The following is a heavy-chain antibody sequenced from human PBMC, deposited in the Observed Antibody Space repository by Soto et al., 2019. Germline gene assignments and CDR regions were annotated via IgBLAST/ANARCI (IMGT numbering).Heavy chain of an antibody. V-gene: IGHV4-30-4*01. CDR3: ARGDYGPITSFDF. J-gene: IGHJ4*02. D-gene: IGHD4-17*01. CDR2: IDNSGSV. Sequence: SETLSLTCTVSGGSISSGDYSWSWVRQSPEKGLEWIAYIDNSGSVSYNPSLRSRVIMSVDMSKNQFSLNLRSVTAADTAIYYCARGDYGPITSFDFWGQGSPVTVSS. CDR1: GGSISSGDYS.